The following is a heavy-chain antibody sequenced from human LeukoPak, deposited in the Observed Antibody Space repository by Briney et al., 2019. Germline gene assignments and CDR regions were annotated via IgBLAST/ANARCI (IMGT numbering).Heavy chain of an antibody. CDR3: AVNYYDSSGYYFDY. V-gene: IGHV4-39*01. Sequence: PSETLSLTCTVSGGSISSSSYYWGWIRQPPGKGLEWIGSIYYSGSTYYNPSLKSRVTIPVDTSKNQFSLKLSSVTAADTAVYYCAVNYYDSSGYYFDYWGQGTLVTVSS. J-gene: IGHJ4*02. CDR1: GGSISSSSYY. CDR2: IYYSGST. D-gene: IGHD3-22*01.